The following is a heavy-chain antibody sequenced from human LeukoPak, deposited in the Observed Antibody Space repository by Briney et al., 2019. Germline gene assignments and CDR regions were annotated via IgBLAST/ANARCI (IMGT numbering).Heavy chain of an antibody. D-gene: IGHD1-26*01. CDR2: IDYSGST. Sequence: PSETLSLTCTVSGGTISSYYWSWIRQPPGKGLEWIAYIDYSGSTNYNPSLKSRVTISVDASQNQFSLKLSSVTAADTAVYYCARDRRRDLLHAFDIWGQGTMVTVSS. CDR1: GGTISSYY. J-gene: IGHJ3*02. CDR3: ARDRRRDLLHAFDI. V-gene: IGHV4-59*01.